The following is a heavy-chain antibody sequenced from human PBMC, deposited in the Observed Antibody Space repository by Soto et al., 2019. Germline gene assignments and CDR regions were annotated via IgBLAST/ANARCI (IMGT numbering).Heavy chain of an antibody. Sequence: PSETLSLTCTVSGGSLNSGSSYYWGWIRQPPGKGLEWIGHIYFSGSTYYNPSLESRASMSVDTSKNQFSLRLTSMTAADTAVYFCARHEYRTIWDYWGLGTPVTVSS. V-gene: IGHV4-39*01. CDR3: ARHEYRTIWDY. D-gene: IGHD6-6*01. CDR1: GGSLNSGSSYY. J-gene: IGHJ4*02. CDR2: IYFSGST.